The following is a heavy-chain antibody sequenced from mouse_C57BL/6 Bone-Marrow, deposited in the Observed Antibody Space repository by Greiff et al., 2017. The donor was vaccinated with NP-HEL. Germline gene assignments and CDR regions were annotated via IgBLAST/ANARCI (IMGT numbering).Heavy chain of an antibody. V-gene: IGHV1-52*01. CDR2: IDPSDSET. CDR3: ARSYYGNFLDY. D-gene: IGHD2-10*01. CDR1: GYTFTSYW. Sequence: VQLQQPGAELVRPRSSVKLSCKASGYTFTSYWMHWVKQRPIQGLEWIGNIDPSDSETHYNQKFKDKATLTVYKSSSTAYMQLSSLTSEDSAVYYCARSYYGNFLDYWGQGTTLTVSS. J-gene: IGHJ2*01.